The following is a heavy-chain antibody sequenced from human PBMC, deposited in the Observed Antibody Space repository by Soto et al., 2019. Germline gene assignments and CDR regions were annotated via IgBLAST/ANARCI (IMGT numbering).Heavy chain of an antibody. D-gene: IGHD2-2*01. CDR3: AKEGVVVPTLGWFDA. CDR1: GFTFNTYA. V-gene: IGHV3-23*01. Sequence: EVQMLESGGGLVQPGGSLRLSCAASGFTFNTYAMSWVRQAPGKGLEWVSGISASGDGTYYADSVKGRFTVSRDNSRNTLYLQMCNLRAEDTAIYYCAKEGVVVPTLGWFDAWGQGTLVTVSS. J-gene: IGHJ5*02. CDR2: ISASGDGT.